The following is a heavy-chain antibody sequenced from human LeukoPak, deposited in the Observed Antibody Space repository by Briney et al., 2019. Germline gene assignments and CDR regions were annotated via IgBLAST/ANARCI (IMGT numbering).Heavy chain of an antibody. CDR3: ASADSSGWSSYFVY. Sequence: SETLSLTCTVSGGSISSSSYYWGWIRQPPGKGLEWIGYIYYSGSTNYNPSLKSRVTISVDTSKNQFSLKLSSVTAADTAVYYCASADSSGWSSYFVYWGQGTLVTVSS. CDR2: IYYSGST. CDR1: GGSISSSSYY. V-gene: IGHV4-61*05. J-gene: IGHJ4*02. D-gene: IGHD6-19*01.